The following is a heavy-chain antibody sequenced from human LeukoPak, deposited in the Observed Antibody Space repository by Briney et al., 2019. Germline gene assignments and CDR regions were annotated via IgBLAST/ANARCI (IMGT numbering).Heavy chain of an antibody. D-gene: IGHD3-10*01. CDR3: AREGWFGEPPSHWFDP. Sequence: SQTLSLTCAISGDSVSTKSATWNWIRQSPSRGLEWLGRTYCTSKWYNDYAVSVKSRITINPDTSKNQFSLQLNSVTPEDTAVYYCAREGWFGEPPSHWFDPWGQGTLVTVSS. CDR2: TYCTSKWYN. V-gene: IGHV6-1*01. J-gene: IGHJ5*02. CDR1: GDSVSTKSAT.